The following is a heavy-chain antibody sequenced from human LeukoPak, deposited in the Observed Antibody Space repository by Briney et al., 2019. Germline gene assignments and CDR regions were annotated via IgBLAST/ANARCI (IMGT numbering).Heavy chain of an antibody. J-gene: IGHJ5*02. V-gene: IGHV4-59*01. D-gene: IGHD1-7*01. Sequence: PSETLSLTCTVSGGSISNYYWSWIRQPPGKGLEWIGYIYYSGSTNYNPSLKSRVTISVDTSKNQFSLKLSSVTAADTAVYYCARGRATRNYDRWFDPXXXGTLVTVSS. CDR2: IYYSGST. CDR1: GGSISNYY. CDR3: ARGRATRNYDRWFDP.